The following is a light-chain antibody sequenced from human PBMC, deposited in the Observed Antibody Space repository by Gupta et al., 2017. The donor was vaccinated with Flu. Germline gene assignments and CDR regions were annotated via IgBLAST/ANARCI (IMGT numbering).Light chain of an antibody. J-gene: IGKJ2*01. V-gene: IGKV3-11*01. Sequence: ATLSLSPGEGATRSGRASQSVSSYLAWYQQKPGQAPRLLIYDASNRATGIPARFSGSGSGTDFTLTISSLEPEDFAVYYCQQRSNWPPYTFGQGTKLEIK. CDR2: DAS. CDR3: QQRSNWPPYT. CDR1: QSVSSY.